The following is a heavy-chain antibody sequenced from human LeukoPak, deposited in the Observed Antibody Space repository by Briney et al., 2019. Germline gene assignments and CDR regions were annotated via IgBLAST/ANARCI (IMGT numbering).Heavy chain of an antibody. Sequence: PGGSLRLSCAASGFTVSSNYMSWVRQAPGKGLEWVSVIYSGGSTYYADSVKGRFTISRDNSKNTLYLQMNSLRAEDTAVYYCASEYSSGWHRSVYWGQGTLVTVSS. CDR1: GFTVSSNY. J-gene: IGHJ4*02. CDR2: IYSGGST. CDR3: ASEYSSGWHRSVY. D-gene: IGHD6-25*01. V-gene: IGHV3-66*02.